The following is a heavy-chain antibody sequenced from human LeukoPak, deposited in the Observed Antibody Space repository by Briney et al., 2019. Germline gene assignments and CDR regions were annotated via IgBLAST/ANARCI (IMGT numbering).Heavy chain of an antibody. D-gene: IGHD2-2*02. J-gene: IGHJ4*02. CDR3: ARDQIPAAIAYYFDY. CDR2: ISSSGSTT. V-gene: IGHV3-11*04. Sequence: GGSLRLSCAASGFTFSDYCMSWIRQAPGKGLEWVSYISSSGSTTYYADSVKGRFTISRDNSKNTLYLQMNSLRAEDTAVYYCARDQIPAAIAYYFDYWGQGTLVTVSS. CDR1: GFTFSDYC.